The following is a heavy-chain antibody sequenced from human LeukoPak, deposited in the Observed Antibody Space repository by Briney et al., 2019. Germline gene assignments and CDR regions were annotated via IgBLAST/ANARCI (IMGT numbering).Heavy chain of an antibody. Sequence: GGSLRLSCAASGFTLSNHWMTWVRQVPGRGPEWVANVNRDGSETYYLDSVKGRFTISKDNAKNSLYLQMNSLRAEDTALYHCARDNGMDVWGQGTTVIVSS. V-gene: IGHV3-7*03. CDR2: VNRDGSET. CDR1: GFTLSNHW. J-gene: IGHJ6*02. CDR3: ARDNGMDV.